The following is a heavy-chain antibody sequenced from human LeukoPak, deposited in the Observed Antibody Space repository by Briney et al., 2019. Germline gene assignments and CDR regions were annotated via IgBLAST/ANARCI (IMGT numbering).Heavy chain of an antibody. J-gene: IGHJ5*02. Sequence: LTGGSLRLSCAASGFTFSSYAMSWVRQAPGKGLEWVSAISGSGGSTYYADSVKGRFTISRDNSKNTLYLQMNSLRAEDTAVYYCAKMAAVVYWFDPWGQGTLVTVSS. CDR2: ISGSGGST. D-gene: IGHD2-21*01. CDR3: AKMAAVVYWFDP. CDR1: GFTFSSYA. V-gene: IGHV3-23*01.